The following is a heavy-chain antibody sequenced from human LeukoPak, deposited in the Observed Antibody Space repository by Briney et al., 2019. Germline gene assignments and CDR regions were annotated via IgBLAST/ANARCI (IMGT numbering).Heavy chain of an antibody. V-gene: IGHV3-7*02. CDR2: IKEDGTQR. J-gene: IGHJ4*02. Sequence: GGSLRLSCAASGFTFKNHWMAWVRQAPGKGLEWVAHIKEDGTQRYYVDSVKGRFTISRDDAKNSLYLQMNTLTDEDTAVYYCVRGGWELDYWGQGILVTVSS. CDR1: GFTFKNHW. CDR3: VRGGWELDY. D-gene: IGHD4-23*01.